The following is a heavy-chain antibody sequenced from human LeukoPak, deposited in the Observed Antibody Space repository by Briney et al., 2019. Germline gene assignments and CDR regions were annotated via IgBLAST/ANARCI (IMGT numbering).Heavy chain of an antibody. CDR2: MYYSGNT. Sequence: SETLSLTCTVSGGSISSDYWSWIRQPPGKGLEWIGYMYYSGNTNYNPSLKSRVTISIDTSKNQFSLKLSSVTAADTAVYYCARAVCSSSSCYIGRYFDCWGQGTLVTVSS. J-gene: IGHJ4*02. V-gene: IGHV4-59*01. CDR1: GGSISSDY. D-gene: IGHD2-2*02. CDR3: ARAVCSSSSCYIGRYFDC.